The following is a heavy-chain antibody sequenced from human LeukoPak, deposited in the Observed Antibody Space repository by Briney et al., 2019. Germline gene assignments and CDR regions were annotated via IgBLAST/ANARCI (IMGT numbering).Heavy chain of an antibody. D-gene: IGHD3-3*01. V-gene: IGHV3-23*01. CDR2: LSEGGDI. J-gene: IGHJ4*02. CDR1: GIDFSTSV. Sequence: GGSLTLSCAASGIDFSTSVMTWVRQAPEEGPEWVSTLSEGGDIYYAASVRGRFTISRDNSKNTLYLQMNSLRAEDTAVYFCARHRASFWSGPDYWGQGVLVTVSS. CDR3: ARHRASFWSGPDY.